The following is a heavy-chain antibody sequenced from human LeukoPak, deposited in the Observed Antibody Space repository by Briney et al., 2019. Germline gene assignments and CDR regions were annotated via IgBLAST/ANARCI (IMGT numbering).Heavy chain of an antibody. Sequence: PSETLSLTCAVYGGSFSGYYWSWIRQPPGKGLEWIGEINHSGSTNYNPSLKSRVTISVDTSKNQFSLKLSSVTAADTAVYYCAKLWFGELYGMDVWGKGTTVTVPS. J-gene: IGHJ6*04. CDR2: INHSGST. D-gene: IGHD3-10*01. V-gene: IGHV4-34*01. CDR1: GGSFSGYY. CDR3: AKLWFGELYGMDV.